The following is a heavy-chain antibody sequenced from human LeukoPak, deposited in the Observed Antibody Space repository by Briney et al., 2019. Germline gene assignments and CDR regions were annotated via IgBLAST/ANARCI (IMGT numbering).Heavy chain of an antibody. Sequence: GGSLRLSCAASGFTLSTYAMSWVRQTPGKGLEWVAATSSSDSGTYHADSVRGRFTISRDNSKNTLYLQMNSLRAEDTAVYYCAKDQRLLTYYYDSSGYLPSDYWGQGTLVTVSS. D-gene: IGHD3-22*01. V-gene: IGHV3-23*01. CDR3: AKDQRLLTYYYDSSGYLPSDY. J-gene: IGHJ4*02. CDR1: GFTLSTYA. CDR2: TSSSDSGT.